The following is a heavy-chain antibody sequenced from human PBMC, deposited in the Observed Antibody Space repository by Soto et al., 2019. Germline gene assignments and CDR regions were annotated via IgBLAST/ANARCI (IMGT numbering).Heavy chain of an antibody. CDR2: ISYDGSNK. CDR3: ARDLGYSSFTLSDYYYGMDV. D-gene: IGHD6-13*01. Sequence: GGSLRLSCAASGFTFSSYAMHWVRQAPGKGLEWVAVISYDGSNKYYADSVKGRFTISRDNSKNTLYLQMNSLRAEDTAVYYCARDLGYSSFTLSDYYYGMDVWGQGTTVTVSS. J-gene: IGHJ6*02. V-gene: IGHV3-30-3*01. CDR1: GFTFSSYA.